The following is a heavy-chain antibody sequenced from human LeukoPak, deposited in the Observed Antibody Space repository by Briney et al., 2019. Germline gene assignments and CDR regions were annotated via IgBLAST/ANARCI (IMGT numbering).Heavy chain of an antibody. CDR3: ARDNRGSFDH. J-gene: IGHJ4*02. V-gene: IGHV3-74*01. Sequence: PGGSLRLSCAASGFTFSSYWMHRVRQVPGKGLVWVSRINSDGSNTNYADSVKGRFTISRDNAKNTLFLQMNSLRAEDTAVFYCARDNRGSFDHWGQGTLVTVSS. D-gene: IGHD3-16*01. CDR2: INSDGSNT. CDR1: GFTFSSYW.